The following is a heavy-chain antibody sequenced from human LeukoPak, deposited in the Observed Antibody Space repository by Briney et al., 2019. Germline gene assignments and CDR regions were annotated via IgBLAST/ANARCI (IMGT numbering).Heavy chain of an antibody. V-gene: IGHV3-48*01. Sequence: PGGSLRLSCAASGFTFSSYSMNWARQAPGKGLEGVSYISSSRSNVYYADSVKGRFTISRDNAKNSLYLQMNSLRAEDTAVYYCARDGAPDAFDIWGQGTMVTVSS. CDR1: GFTFSSYS. CDR3: ARDGAPDAFDI. CDR2: ISSSRSNV. J-gene: IGHJ3*02. D-gene: IGHD3-16*01.